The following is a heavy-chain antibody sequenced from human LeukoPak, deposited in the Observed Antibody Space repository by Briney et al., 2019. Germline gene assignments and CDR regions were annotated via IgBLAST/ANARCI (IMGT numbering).Heavy chain of an antibody. Sequence: PSETLSLTCAVYGESFSGYYWSWIRQPPGKRLEWLGEINHSGSTNYNPSLKSRVTISVDTSKNQFSLKLSSVTAADTAVYYCATSGGTLGPKNYFAYWGQGTLVTVSS. CDR3: ATSGGTLGPKNYFAY. CDR1: GESFSGYY. V-gene: IGHV4-34*01. J-gene: IGHJ4*02. CDR2: INHSGST. D-gene: IGHD3-16*01.